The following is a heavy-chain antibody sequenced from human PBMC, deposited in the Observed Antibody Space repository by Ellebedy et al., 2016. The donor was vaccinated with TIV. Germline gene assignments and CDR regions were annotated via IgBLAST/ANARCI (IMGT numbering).Heavy chain of an antibody. CDR1: GFTFSCYW. V-gene: IGHV3-7*01. CDR3: ERISGRRQDY. J-gene: IGHJ4*02. D-gene: IGHD1-20*01. CDR2: IKSDGSDK. Sequence: GESLKISCPASGFTFSCYWTMLVRLAPGRGLYCVAMIKSDGSDKYYVDSVRGRFTISKDNAKSSLYLEMKTLRAEDTAVYYCERISGRRQDYWGQGTLVSVS.